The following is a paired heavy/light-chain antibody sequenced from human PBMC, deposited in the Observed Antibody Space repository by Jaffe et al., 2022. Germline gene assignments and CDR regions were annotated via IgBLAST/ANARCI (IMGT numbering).Heavy chain of an antibody. CDR2: ISWNSGSI. D-gene: IGHD2-21*02. J-gene: IGHJ6*03. Sequence: EVQLVESGGGLVQPGRSLRLSCAASGFTFDDYAMHWVRQAPGKGLEWVSGISWNSGSIGYADSVKGRFTISRDNAKNSLYLQMNSLRAEDTALYYCAKGTAPHYYYYYYMDVWGKGTTVTVSS. CDR3: AKGTAPHYYYYYYMDV. CDR1: GFTFDDYA. V-gene: IGHV3-9*01.
Light chain of an antibody. CDR2: GAS. J-gene: IGKJ1*01. CDR3: QQYNNLWT. Sequence: EIVMTQSPATLSVSPGERATLSCRASQSVSSNLAWYQQKPGQAPRLLIYGASTRATGIPARFSGSGSGTEFTLTISSLQSEDFAVYYCQQYNNLWTFGQGTKVEIK. CDR1: QSVSSN. V-gene: IGKV3-15*01.